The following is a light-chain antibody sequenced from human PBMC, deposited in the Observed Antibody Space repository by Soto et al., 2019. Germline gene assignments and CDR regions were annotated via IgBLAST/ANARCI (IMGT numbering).Light chain of an antibody. CDR1: QGISQY. V-gene: IGKV1-9*01. CDR3: QQVNSYPLT. CDR2: TAS. J-gene: IGKJ4*01. Sequence: DIQLTQSPSFLSASVGDRVAITCRASQGISQYEAWYQQKPGSAPKLLIYTASILQNGVPSRFSGTGSATEFTLTISSLQPEDFATYYCQQVNSYPLTFGGGTKLEIK.